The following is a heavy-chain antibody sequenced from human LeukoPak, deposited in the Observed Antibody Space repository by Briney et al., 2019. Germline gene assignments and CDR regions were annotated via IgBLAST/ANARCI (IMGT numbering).Heavy chain of an antibody. V-gene: IGHV4-34*01. CDR1: GGSFSRFY. Sequence: PSETLSLTCAVTGGSFSRFYGSWLRQPPGKGLEWIGEITDRGGTTYNPSLKSRVTISLDTSKNQFSLTLSSVTAADTSIYYCARQLYWDGIDIWGQGTVVTVSS. CDR3: ARQLYWDGIDI. D-gene: IGHD1-26*01. J-gene: IGHJ3*02. CDR2: ITDRGGT.